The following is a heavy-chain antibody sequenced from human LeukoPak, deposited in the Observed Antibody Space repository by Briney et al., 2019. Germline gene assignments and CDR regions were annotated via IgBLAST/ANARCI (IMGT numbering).Heavy chain of an antibody. J-gene: IGHJ4*02. CDR2: IGGSGDKT. D-gene: IGHD6-19*01. CDR3: VLRGAARSGCDDHDH. CDR1: GFTFNRNA. V-gene: IGHV3-23*01. Sequence: PGGSLRLSCAASGFTFNRNAISWVRQAPGKGLEWVSTIGGSGDKTFYADSVKGRFTISRDNSKNMLHLQMSSLTGEDTALYYCVLRGAARSGCDDHDHLGQGTFVTVSS.